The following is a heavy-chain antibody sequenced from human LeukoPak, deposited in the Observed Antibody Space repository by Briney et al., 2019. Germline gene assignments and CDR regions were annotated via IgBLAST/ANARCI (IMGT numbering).Heavy chain of an antibody. Sequence: GPVKVSCKASGYTFTGYYMHWVRQAPGQGLEWMGWINPNSGGTNYAQKFQGRVTMTRDTSISTAYMELSRLRSDDTAVYYCARDEEISSAFDIWGQGTMVTVSS. CDR3: ARDEEISSAFDI. J-gene: IGHJ3*02. CDR2: INPNSGGT. D-gene: IGHD3-3*01. V-gene: IGHV1-2*02. CDR1: GYTFTGYY.